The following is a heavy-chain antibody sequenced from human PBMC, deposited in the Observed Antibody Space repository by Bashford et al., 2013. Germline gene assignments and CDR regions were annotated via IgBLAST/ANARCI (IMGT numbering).Heavy chain of an antibody. V-gene: IGHV1-8*01. J-gene: IGHJ5*02. CDR2: MNPNSGNT. CDR1: GYTFTSYD. Sequence: ASVKVSCKASGYTFTSYDINWVRQATGQGLEWMGWMNPNSGNTGYAQKFQGRVTMTRNTSISTAYMELSSLRSEDTAVYYCARVIKRARHRWFDPWAREPWSPSPQ. CDR3: ARVIKRARHRWFDP.